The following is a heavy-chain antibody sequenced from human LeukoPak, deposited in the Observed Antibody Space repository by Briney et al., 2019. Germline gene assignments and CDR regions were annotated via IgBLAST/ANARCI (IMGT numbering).Heavy chain of an antibody. J-gene: IGHJ4*02. CDR1: GFTFSSYA. D-gene: IGHD2-2*01. V-gene: IGHV3-30-3*01. CDR3: ARDLVVVVVPAAGLGNFDY. CDR2: ISYDGSNK. Sequence: GGSLRLSCAASGFTFSSYAMHWVRQAPGKGLEWVAVISYDGSNKYYADSVKGRFTISRDNSKNTLYLQMNSLRAEDTAVYYCARDLVVVVVPAAGLGNFDYWGQGTLVTVSS.